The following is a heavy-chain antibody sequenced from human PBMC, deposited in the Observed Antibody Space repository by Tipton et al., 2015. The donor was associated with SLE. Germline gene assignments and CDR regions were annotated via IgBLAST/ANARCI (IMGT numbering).Heavy chain of an antibody. D-gene: IGHD4-11*01. CDR3: AKGDSNYALVY. CDR1: GFTFSSYA. CDR2: ISGSGDTT. V-gene: IGHV3-23*01. J-gene: IGHJ4*02. Sequence: SLRLSCAASGFTFSSYAMSWVRQAPGKGLEWVSVISGSGDTTYYADSVKGRFTISRDNSKNTLYLQMNSLRAEDTAIYYCAKGDSNYALVYWGQGTLVTVSS.